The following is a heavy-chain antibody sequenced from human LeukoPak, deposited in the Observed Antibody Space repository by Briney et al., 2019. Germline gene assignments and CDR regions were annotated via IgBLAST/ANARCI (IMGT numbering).Heavy chain of an antibody. CDR1: GYTFTSYG. D-gene: IGHD4-23*01. CDR2: FDPEDGET. J-gene: IGHJ4*02. V-gene: IGHV1-24*01. Sequence: ASVKVSCKASGYTFTSYGISWVRQAPGQGLEWMGGFDPEDGETIYAQKFQGRVTMTEDTSTDTAYMELSSLRSEDTAVYYCATDSIYGGNSLWGQGTLVTVSS. CDR3: ATDSIYGGNSL.